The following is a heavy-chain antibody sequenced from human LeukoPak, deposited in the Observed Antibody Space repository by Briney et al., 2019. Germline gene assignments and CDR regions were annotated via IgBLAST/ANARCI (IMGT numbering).Heavy chain of an antibody. Sequence: ASVKVSCKASGYTFTSYGISWVRQAPGQGLEWMGWISAYNGNTNYAQKLQGRVTMTTDTSTSTAYMELRSLRSDDTAVYYCAREGVYSSGLWSSDDLDYWGQGTLVTVSS. CDR1: GYTFTSYG. V-gene: IGHV1-18*01. J-gene: IGHJ4*02. D-gene: IGHD6-19*01. CDR2: ISAYNGNT. CDR3: AREGVYSSGLWSSDDLDY.